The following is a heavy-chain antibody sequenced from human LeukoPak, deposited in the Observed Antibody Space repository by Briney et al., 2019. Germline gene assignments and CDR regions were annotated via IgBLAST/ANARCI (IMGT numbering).Heavy chain of an antibody. J-gene: IGHJ5*02. D-gene: IGHD3-10*01. CDR3: ARDRAFITMVRGVIRNRWFDP. V-gene: IGHV4-4*02. CDR1: GGSISSSNW. CDR2: IYHSGST. Sequence: PSETLSPTCAVSGGSISSSNWWSWVRQPPGKGLEWIGEIYHSGSTNYNPSLKSRVTISVDKSKNQFSLKLSSVTAADTAVYYCARDRAFITMVRGVIRNRWFDPWGQGTLVTVSS.